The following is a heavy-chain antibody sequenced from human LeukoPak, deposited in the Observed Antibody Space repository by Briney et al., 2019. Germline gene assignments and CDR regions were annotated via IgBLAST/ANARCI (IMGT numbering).Heavy chain of an antibody. CDR1: GFTFSSYG. V-gene: IGHV3-48*03. CDR2: ISSSGSTI. D-gene: IGHD3-10*01. CDR3: ARGFLQFDP. Sequence: PGRSLRLSCAASGFTFSSYGMHWVRQAPGKGLEWVSHISSSGSTIYYADSVKGRFTISRDNAKNSLYLQMNSLRAEDTAVYYCARGFLQFDPWGQGTLVTVSS. J-gene: IGHJ5*02.